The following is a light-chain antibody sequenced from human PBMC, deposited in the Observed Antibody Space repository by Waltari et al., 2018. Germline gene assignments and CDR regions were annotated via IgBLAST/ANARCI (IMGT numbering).Light chain of an antibody. Sequence: EIVMTQSPVTLSVSPGERATLSCRASQSVSINLAWYQQKPGQAPRLLIYAASTRATDVPARFSGSGSGTEFTLTISSLQSEDFAVYYCQHYNNGPPGTTFGQGTKLEIK. J-gene: IGKJ1*01. CDR2: AAS. CDR1: QSVSIN. V-gene: IGKV3-15*01. CDR3: QHYNNGPPGTT.